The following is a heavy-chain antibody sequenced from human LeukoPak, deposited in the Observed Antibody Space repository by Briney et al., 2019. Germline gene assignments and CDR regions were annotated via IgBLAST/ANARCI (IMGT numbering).Heavy chain of an antibody. D-gene: IGHD3-16*01. CDR1: GFTVSSNY. CDR3: GRDPDHGAVDY. CDR2: TSRSGSTK. Sequence: PGGSLRLSCAASGFTVSSNYMRWIRQAPGKGLEWVSSTSRSGSTKYYADSVKGRFTISRDNAKNSLYLQMNSLRVEDTAVYYCGRDPDHGAVDYWGQGTLVTVSS. V-gene: IGHV3-11*04. J-gene: IGHJ4*02.